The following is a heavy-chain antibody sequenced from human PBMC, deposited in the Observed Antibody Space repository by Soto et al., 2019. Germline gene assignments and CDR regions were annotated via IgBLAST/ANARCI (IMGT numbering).Heavy chain of an antibody. V-gene: IGHV1-69*13. D-gene: IGHD4-4*01. CDR2: IIPIFGTA. CDR3: ARDLYSNSNWFDP. J-gene: IGHJ5*02. Sequence: SVKVSCKASGGTFSSYAISWVRQAPGQGLEWMGGIIPIFGTANYAQKFQGRVTITADESTSTAYMELSSPRSEDTAVYYCARDLYSNSNWFDPWGQGTLVTV. CDR1: GGTFSSYA.